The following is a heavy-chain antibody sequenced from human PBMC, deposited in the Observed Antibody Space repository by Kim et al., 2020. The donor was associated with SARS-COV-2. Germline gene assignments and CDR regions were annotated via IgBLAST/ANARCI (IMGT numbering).Heavy chain of an antibody. Sequence: ATKLRGRVTMTRHTSTGTVYMELSSLRSEDTAVYYCARGGDTVTTFVFDYWGQGTLVTVSS. J-gene: IGHJ4*02. D-gene: IGHD4-17*01. CDR3: ARGGDTVTTFVFDY. V-gene: IGHV1-46*03.